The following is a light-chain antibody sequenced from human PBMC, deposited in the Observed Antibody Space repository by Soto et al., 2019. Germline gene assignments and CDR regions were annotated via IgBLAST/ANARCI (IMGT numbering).Light chain of an antibody. J-gene: IGKJ1*01. CDR3: QQYNNWPLP. CDR2: GAS. V-gene: IGKV3-15*01. CDR1: QSVSSN. Sequence: EIVMTQSPATLSVSPGERATLSCRASQSVSSNLAWYQQKPGQAPRLLIYGASTRVTGIPARFSGSGSGTEFTLTIGSLQSEDFAVYYCQQYNNWPLPFGQGTKV.